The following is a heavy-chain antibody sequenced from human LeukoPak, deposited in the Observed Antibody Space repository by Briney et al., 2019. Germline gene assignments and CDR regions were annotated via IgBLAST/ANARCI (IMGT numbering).Heavy chain of an antibody. Sequence: SETLSLTCTVSGGSISSYYWSWIRQPPGKGLEWIGYIYYSGSTNHNPSLKSRVTISVDTSKNQFSLKLSSVTAADTAVYYCARGKWELRYWGQGTLVTVSS. V-gene: IGHV4-59*01. CDR3: ARGKWELRY. D-gene: IGHD1-26*01. CDR2: IYYSGST. CDR1: GGSISSYY. J-gene: IGHJ4*02.